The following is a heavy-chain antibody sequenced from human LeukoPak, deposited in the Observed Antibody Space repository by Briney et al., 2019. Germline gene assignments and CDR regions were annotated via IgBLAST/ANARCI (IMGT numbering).Heavy chain of an antibody. V-gene: IGHV3-23*01. CDR3: ALPWYYYGSGSYNLDDY. CDR2: ISGSGSTI. J-gene: IGHJ4*02. Sequence: GGSLRLSCAASGFTFSSYAMSWVRQAPGKGLEWVSGISGSGSTIYYADSVKGRFTISRDNAKNSLYLQMNSLRAEDTAVYYCALPWYYYGSGSYNLDDYWGQGTLVTVSS. D-gene: IGHD3-10*01. CDR1: GFTFSSYA.